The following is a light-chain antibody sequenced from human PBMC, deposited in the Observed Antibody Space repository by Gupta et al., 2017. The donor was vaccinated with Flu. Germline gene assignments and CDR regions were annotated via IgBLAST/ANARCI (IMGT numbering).Light chain of an antibody. J-gene: IGKJ1*01. Sequence: LVWYQQKPGKAPKLLIYKATTVQSGVPSRFSGRGSGTDFALNISSRQPDDFATYYCQQENNSYVTFGQGTKVEIK. CDR2: KAT. V-gene: IGKV1-5*03. CDR3: QQENNSYVT.